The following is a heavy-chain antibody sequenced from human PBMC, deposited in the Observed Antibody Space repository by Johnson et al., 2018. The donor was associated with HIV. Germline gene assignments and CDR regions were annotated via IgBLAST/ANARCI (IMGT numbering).Heavy chain of an antibody. D-gene: IGHD5-24*01. V-gene: IGHV3-20*04. J-gene: IGHJ3*02. CDR1: GFRFDDYG. Sequence: VQLVESGGGVVRPGGSLRLSCEGSGFRFDDYGMSWVRQGPGEGLERVSGLNWNAGSTGYADSVKGRFSISRDSVKTSLYLEMNSLRAEATAVYYCARGADGYNPRGDAFDIWGQGTMVTVSS. CDR3: ARGADGYNPRGDAFDI. CDR2: LNWNAGST.